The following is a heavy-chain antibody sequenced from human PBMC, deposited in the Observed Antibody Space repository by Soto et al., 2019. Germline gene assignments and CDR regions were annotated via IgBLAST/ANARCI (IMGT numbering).Heavy chain of an antibody. CDR1: GFTFTSFA. CDR3: AALRLGSTFDY. V-gene: IGHV1-58*02. Sequence: SVKVSCKASGFTFTSFAMQWVRQARGQRLEWIGWIVVGSGNTNYAQKFQERVTITRDMSTSTAYMELSSLRSEDTAVYYCAALRLGSTFDYWGQGTLVTVSS. J-gene: IGHJ4*02. D-gene: IGHD2-2*01. CDR2: IVVGSGNT.